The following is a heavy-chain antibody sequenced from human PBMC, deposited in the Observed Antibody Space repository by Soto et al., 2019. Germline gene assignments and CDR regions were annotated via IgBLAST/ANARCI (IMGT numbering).Heavy chain of an antibody. D-gene: IGHD2-15*01. CDR2: IWYDGSNK. V-gene: IGHV3-33*01. CDR1: GFTFSSYG. CDR3: ARGILLDYYYYGMDV. J-gene: IGHJ6*02. Sequence: LRLSCAASGFTFSSYGMHWVRQAPGKGLEWVAVIWYDGSNKYYADSVKGRFTISRDNSKNTLYLQMNSLRAEDTAVYYCARGILLDYYYYGMDVWGQGTTVTVSS.